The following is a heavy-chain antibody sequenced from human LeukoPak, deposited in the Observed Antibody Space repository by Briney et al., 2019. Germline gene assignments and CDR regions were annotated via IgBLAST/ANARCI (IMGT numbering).Heavy chain of an antibody. D-gene: IGHD2-15*01. Sequence: GGSLRLSCAASGFTFSSYWMSWVRQAPGKGLEWVANIKQDGSEKNYVDSVKGRFTISRDNAKNSLYLQMNSLRAEDTAVYYCARGGRISKYYFDYWGQGTLVTVSS. CDR2: IKQDGSEK. CDR1: GFTFSSYW. CDR3: ARGGRISKYYFDY. J-gene: IGHJ4*02. V-gene: IGHV3-7*01.